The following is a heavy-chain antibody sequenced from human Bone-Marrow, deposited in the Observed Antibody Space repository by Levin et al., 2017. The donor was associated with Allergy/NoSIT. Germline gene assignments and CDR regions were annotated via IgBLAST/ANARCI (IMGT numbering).Heavy chain of an antibody. CDR1: GFAFSSYW. CDR3: ARGTLNGATFFGH. V-gene: IGHV3-74*01. CDR2: IQPDGSST. D-gene: IGHD1-26*01. Sequence: PGESLKISCAASGFAFSSYWMHWVRQAPGTGLLWVSRIQPDGSSTYYADSVKGRFTISRDNTKNTLYLQMNSLRVEDTAVYYCARGTLNGATFFGHWGQGTLVTVS. J-gene: IGHJ4*02.